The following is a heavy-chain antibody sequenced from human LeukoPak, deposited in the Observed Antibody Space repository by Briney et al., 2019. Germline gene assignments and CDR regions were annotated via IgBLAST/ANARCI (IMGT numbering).Heavy chain of an antibody. CDR1: GFTFMNYV. V-gene: IGHV3-23*01. CDR2: IRLGGGLT. D-gene: IGHD3-10*01. J-gene: IGHJ2*01. CDR3: ARKITMVRGPLIKGYFDL. Sequence: GGSLRLSCSGSGFTFMNYVMAWVRQAPGKGLEWVSSIRLGGGLTHSADPVKGRFIISRDMNALFLQMNNLRPEDTAMYYCARKITMVRGPLIKGYFDLWGRGTLVSVSS.